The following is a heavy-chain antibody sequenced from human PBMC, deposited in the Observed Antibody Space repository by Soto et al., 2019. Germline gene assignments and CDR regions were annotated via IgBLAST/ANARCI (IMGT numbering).Heavy chain of an antibody. CDR1: GFTFSSYS. CDR2: ISSSATV. D-gene: IGHD5-12*01. Sequence: EVQLVESGGGLVQPGGSPRLSCAASGFTFSSYSMNWVRQAPGKGLEWISYISSSATVYYADSVRGRFTISRDNAKNSLYLQMNSLRDEDTAVYYCARRGYSGYPFDCWGQGALVTVSS. J-gene: IGHJ4*02. V-gene: IGHV3-48*02. CDR3: ARRGYSGYPFDC.